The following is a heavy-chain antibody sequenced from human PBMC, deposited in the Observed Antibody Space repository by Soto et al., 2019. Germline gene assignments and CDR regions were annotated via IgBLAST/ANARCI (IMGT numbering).Heavy chain of an antibody. D-gene: IGHD2-2*02. V-gene: IGHV1-18*01. J-gene: IGHJ6*02. CDR2: ISAYNGNT. CDR3: ARERCSSTSCYKGPFYYYGLDV. Sequence: ASVTFSFTASGYIFTTYGISLVRQAPGQGLEWMGWISAYNGNTNYAQKLQGRVTMTTDTSTSTAYMELRSLRSDDTAVYYCARERCSSTSCYKGPFYYYGLDVWGQGTTVTVSS. CDR1: GYIFTTYG.